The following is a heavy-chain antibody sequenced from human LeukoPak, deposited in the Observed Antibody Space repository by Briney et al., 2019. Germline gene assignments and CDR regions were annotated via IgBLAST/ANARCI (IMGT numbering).Heavy chain of an antibody. CDR2: ISYDASNK. D-gene: IGHD1-7*01. CDR3: APDPELREFDY. J-gene: IGHJ4*02. CDR1: GFTFNDYA. Sequence: GGTLRLSCAASGFTFNDYAMHWVRQAPGKGLEWVAVISYDASNKYYADSVKGRFTISRDNSKNTLYLQMNSLRPEDTAVYYCAPDPELREFDYWGQGTLVTVSS. V-gene: IGHV3-30*04.